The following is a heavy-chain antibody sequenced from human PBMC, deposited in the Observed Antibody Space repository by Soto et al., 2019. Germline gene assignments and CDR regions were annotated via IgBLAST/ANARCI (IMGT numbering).Heavy chain of an antibody. D-gene: IGHD2-15*01. CDR2: ISAYNGNT. Sequence: ASVKVSCKASGYTFRNYGISWVRQVPGQGLEWMAWISAYNGNTFYAQKVQDRVTMTTDKSTSTAYMELRSLTSDDTAVYYCARDRPMWELLTGEYYYYGMDVWGQGTTVTVSS. V-gene: IGHV1-18*01. CDR1: GYTFRNYG. CDR3: ARDRPMWELLTGEYYYYGMDV. J-gene: IGHJ6*02.